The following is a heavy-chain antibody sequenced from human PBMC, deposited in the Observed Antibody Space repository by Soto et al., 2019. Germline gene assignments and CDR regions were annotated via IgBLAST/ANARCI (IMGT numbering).Heavy chain of an antibody. CDR2: ISGSGADT. D-gene: IGHD3-22*01. Sequence: EVQLLESGGGLVRPGGSLRLSCAASGFTFSTHAMSWVRQAPGKGLEWVSVISGSGADTYYADAVKGRFTISRDNSKNTLYLQMQSLSAEDTALYYCAKGPYSYDNSGRPNGYFAYWGQGTRVTVSS. CDR3: AKGPYSYDNSGRPNGYFAY. V-gene: IGHV3-23*01. J-gene: IGHJ4*02. CDR1: GFTFSTHA.